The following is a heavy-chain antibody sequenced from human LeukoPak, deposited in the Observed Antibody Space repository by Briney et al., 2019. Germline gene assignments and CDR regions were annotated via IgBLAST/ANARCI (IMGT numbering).Heavy chain of an antibody. V-gene: IGHV4-38-2*02. CDR3: ATCVGYYYDSSGYYPVWFDP. Sequence: PSETLSLTCTVSGYSINSGYYWGWIRQPPGKGLEWIGSIYHSGSTYYNPSLKSRVTISVDTSKNQFSLKLSSVTAADTAVYYCATCVGYYYDSSGYYPVWFDPWGQGTLVTVSS. D-gene: IGHD3-22*01. CDR1: GYSINSGYY. J-gene: IGHJ5*02. CDR2: IYHSGST.